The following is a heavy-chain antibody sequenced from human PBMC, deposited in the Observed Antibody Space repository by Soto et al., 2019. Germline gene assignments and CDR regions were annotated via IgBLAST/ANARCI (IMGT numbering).Heavy chain of an antibody. J-gene: IGHJ3*02. CDR3: ARAPRMAPFDI. CDR2: IRNDGSDK. V-gene: IGHV3-33*01. Sequence: PGGSLRLSCAASGFIFSPYGIHWVRQAPGKGLEWVALIRNDGSDKYYAESVTGRFTISRDNSKNTVYLQMNSLRAEDTALYFCARAPRMAPFDIWGQ. CDR1: GFIFSPYG.